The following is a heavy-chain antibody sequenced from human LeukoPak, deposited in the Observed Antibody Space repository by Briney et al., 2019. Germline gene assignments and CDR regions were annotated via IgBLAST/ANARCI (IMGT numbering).Heavy chain of an antibody. J-gene: IGHJ4*02. CDR1: GFTFNNFG. CDR2: ISYVGSKK. D-gene: IGHD3-10*01. CDR3: VKGRYTGSSFFDY. Sequence: GGTLRLSCAASGFTFNNFGMHGVREAPGKGREWGALISYVGSKKYYSESVEGRFTISRDNSKNTLKLQMNSLRPEDTAVYHCVKGRYTGSSFFDYWGQGTLVTVSS. V-gene: IGHV3-30*18.